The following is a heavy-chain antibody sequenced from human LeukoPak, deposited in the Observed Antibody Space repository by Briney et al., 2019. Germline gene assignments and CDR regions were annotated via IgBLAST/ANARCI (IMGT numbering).Heavy chain of an antibody. CDR1: GYTFTGYY. CDR3: ARVDTAMVKPFDY. CDR2: INPNSGGT. V-gene: IGHV1-2*06. D-gene: IGHD5-18*01. J-gene: IGHJ4*02. Sequence: ASVKVSCKASGYTFTGYYMHWVRQAPGQGLEWMGRINPNSGGTNYAQQFQGRVTMTRDTSISTAYMELSRLRSDDTAVYYCARVDTAMVKPFDYWGQGTLVTVSS.